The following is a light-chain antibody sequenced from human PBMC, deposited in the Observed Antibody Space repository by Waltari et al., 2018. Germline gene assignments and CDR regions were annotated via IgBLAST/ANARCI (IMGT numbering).Light chain of an antibody. Sequence: AIQLTQSPSFLSASVGDRVTITCRTSQATNSDLAWYQQQAGKPPKLLIYDTSTLESGVPSRFSGSGSGMDFNITISSLQPEDFATYYCQQLKSYPITFGGGTKVEIK. CDR1: QATNSD. CDR2: DTS. J-gene: IGKJ4*01. V-gene: IGKV1-13*02. CDR3: QQLKSYPIT.